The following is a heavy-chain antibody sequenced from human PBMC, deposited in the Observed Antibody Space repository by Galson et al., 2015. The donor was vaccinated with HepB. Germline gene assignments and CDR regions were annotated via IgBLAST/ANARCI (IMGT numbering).Heavy chain of an antibody. D-gene: IGHD6-13*01. Sequence: SLRLSCAASGFTFSSYAMSWVRQAPGKGLEWVSAISGSGGSTYYADSVKGRFTISRDNSKNTLYIQMNSLRAEDTAVYYCASTRSSWYPYFDYWGQGTLVTVSS. J-gene: IGHJ4*02. V-gene: IGHV3-23*01. CDR1: GFTFSSYA. CDR3: ASTRSSWYPYFDY. CDR2: ISGSGGST.